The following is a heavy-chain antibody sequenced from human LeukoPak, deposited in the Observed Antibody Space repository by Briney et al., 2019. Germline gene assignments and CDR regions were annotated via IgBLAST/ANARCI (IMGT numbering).Heavy chain of an antibody. CDR3: ARRYSSSSQFFDY. CDR1: GGSISSSSYY. D-gene: IGHD6-6*01. J-gene: IGHJ4*02. CDR2: IYYSGST. Sequence: PSETLSLTCTVSGGSISSSSYYWGWIRQPPGKGLEWIGSIYYSGSTYYNPSLKSRVTISVDTYKNQFSLKLSAVTAADTAVYYCARRYSSSSQFFDYWGQGTLVTVSS. V-gene: IGHV4-39*01.